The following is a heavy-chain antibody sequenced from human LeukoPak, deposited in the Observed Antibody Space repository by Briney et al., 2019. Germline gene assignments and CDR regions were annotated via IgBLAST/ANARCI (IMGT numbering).Heavy chain of an antibody. V-gene: IGHV3-11*04. Sequence: GGSLRLSCAASGFTFSDYYMSWIRQAPGKELEWVSYISSSGTTIYYADSVKGRFTISRDNAKNSLYLQMNSLRAEDTAVYYCARGSTNYYDSSGYYPAWGQGTLVTVSS. CDR1: GFTFSDYY. J-gene: IGHJ4*02. CDR2: ISSSGTTI. D-gene: IGHD3-22*01. CDR3: ARGSTNYYDSSGYYPA.